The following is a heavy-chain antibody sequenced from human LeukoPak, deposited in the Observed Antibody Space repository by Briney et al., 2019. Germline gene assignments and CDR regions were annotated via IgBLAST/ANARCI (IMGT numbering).Heavy chain of an antibody. V-gene: IGHV1-2*02. D-gene: IGHD2/OR15-2a*01. CDR2: INPNSGGT. CDR3: AGGEYVFEAFDI. CDR1: GCTFTGYY. Sequence: ASVKVSCKASGCTFTGYYMHWVRQAPGQGLEWMGWINPNSGGTNYAQKFQGRVTMTRDTSISTAYMELSRLRSDDTAVYYCAGGEYVFEAFDIWGQGTMVTVSS. J-gene: IGHJ3*02.